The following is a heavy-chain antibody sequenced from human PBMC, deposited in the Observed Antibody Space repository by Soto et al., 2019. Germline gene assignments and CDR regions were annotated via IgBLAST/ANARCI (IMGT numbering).Heavy chain of an antibody. CDR1: GGSISSSNYY. D-gene: IGHD6-13*01. Sequence: QLQLQESGPGLVKPSETLSLTCTVSGGSISSSNYYWGWIRQPTGKGLEWIGSVYYVGSTYNNPSLESRLTISVDTSKNQFSLNLSSVTAADTALYYCARQGVAAGRGWFDPWGQGALVTVSS. V-gene: IGHV4-39*01. CDR3: ARQGVAAGRGWFDP. J-gene: IGHJ5*02. CDR2: VYYVGST.